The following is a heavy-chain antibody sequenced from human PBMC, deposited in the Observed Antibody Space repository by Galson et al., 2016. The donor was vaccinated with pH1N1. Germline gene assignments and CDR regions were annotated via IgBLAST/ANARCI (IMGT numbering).Heavy chain of an antibody. V-gene: IGHV1-2*02. J-gene: IGHJ4*02. CDR1: GYNFNVYY. CDR3: ATDSIVARLTY. CDR2: IDPNSGTT. D-gene: IGHD5-12*01. Sequence: SVKVSCKAFGYNFNVYYMHWVRQAPGQGLQWMGWIDPNSGTTYYAQKFQGRVTMTRDTSISTAYMELSRLTSDDTALYYCATDSIVARLTYWGQGTLVTVSS.